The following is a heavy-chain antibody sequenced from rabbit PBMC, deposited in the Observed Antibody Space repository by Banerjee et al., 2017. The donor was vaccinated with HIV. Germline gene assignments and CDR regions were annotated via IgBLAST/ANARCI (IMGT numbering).Heavy chain of an antibody. CDR3: ARGVSYGSAGVPFNL. CDR1: GFSFSSSYW. J-gene: IGHJ4*01. D-gene: IGHD5-1*01. CDR2: IYAGSSGNT. V-gene: IGHV1S45*01. Sequence: QEQLVEYGGDLVQPEGSLTLTCTASGFSFSSSYWICWVRQAPGKGLEWIACIYAGSSGNTYYASWAKGRFTISKTSSTTVTLQMTSLTAADTATYFCARGVSYGSAGVPFNLWGPGTLVTVS.